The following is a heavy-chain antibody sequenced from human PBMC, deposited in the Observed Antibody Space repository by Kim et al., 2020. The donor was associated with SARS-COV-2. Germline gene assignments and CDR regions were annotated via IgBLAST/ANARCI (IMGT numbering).Heavy chain of an antibody. Sequence: SETLSLTCTVSGGSISSSSYYWGWIRQPPGKGLEWIGSIYYSGSTYYNPSLKSRVTISVDTSKNQFSLKLSSVTAADTAVYYCARPQAGDGYNPGLFDYWGQGTLVTVSS. D-gene: IGHD5-12*01. CDR2: IYYSGST. J-gene: IGHJ4*02. CDR1: GGSISSSSYY. V-gene: IGHV4-39*01. CDR3: ARPQAGDGYNPGLFDY.